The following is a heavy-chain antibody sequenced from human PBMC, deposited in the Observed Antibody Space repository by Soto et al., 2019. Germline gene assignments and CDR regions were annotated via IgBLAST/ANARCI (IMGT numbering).Heavy chain of an antibody. Sequence: DVQVVESGGGLIQPGGSLRLSCAASGFTVSGKKYITWVRQAPGQGLEWVSALYIADGTFYADSVRGRFTVSIDSSKNTVYLQMNNLSPEDTVVYFCATWLLREHAFDIWGLGTMVTVSS. CDR3: ATWLLREHAFDI. CDR2: LYIADGT. D-gene: IGHD2-15*01. J-gene: IGHJ3*02. CDR1: GFTVSGKKY. V-gene: IGHV3-53*01.